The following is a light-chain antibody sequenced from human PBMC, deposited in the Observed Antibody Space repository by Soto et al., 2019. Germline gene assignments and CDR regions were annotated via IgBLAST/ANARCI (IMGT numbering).Light chain of an antibody. J-gene: IGKJ5*01. CDR2: DAS. Sequence: DIQMTQSPSSLSASVGDRVTITCQASQDISNYLNWYQQKPGKAPKLLIYDASNLETWVPSRFSGSGSGTDFTFTISSLQPEDFATYYCQQYDNPPITFGQGTRLEIK. CDR3: QQYDNPPIT. CDR1: QDISNY. V-gene: IGKV1-33*01.